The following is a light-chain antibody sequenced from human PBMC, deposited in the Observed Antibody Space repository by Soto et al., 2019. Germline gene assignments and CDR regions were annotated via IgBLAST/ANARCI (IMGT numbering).Light chain of an antibody. CDR3: SSCTSSNTYVV. CDR2: DVN. Sequence: QSVLTQPASVSGSPGQSITISCTGTSSDVGGYDYVSWYQHHPGKAPKLMIYDVNNRPSGVSNRFSGSKSGNTASLTISGLQAEDEADYYCSSCTSSNTYVVFGGGTKLTVL. V-gene: IGLV2-14*03. CDR1: SSDVGGYDY. J-gene: IGLJ2*01.